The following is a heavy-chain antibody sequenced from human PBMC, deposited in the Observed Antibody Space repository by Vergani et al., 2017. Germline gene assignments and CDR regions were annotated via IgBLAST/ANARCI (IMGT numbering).Heavy chain of an antibody. CDR3: ARDSMAAAGRYYYYYYGMDV. D-gene: IGHD6-13*01. CDR2: IKQDGSEE. CDR1: GFTFSSYW. V-gene: IGHV3-7*01. Sequence: EVQLVESGGGLVQPGGSLRLSCAASGFTFSSYWMSWVRQAPGKGLGWVANIKQDGSEEYYVDSVKGRFTISRDNAKNSLYLQMNSLRAEDTAVYYCARDSMAAAGRYYYYYYGMDVWGQGTTVTVSS. J-gene: IGHJ6*02.